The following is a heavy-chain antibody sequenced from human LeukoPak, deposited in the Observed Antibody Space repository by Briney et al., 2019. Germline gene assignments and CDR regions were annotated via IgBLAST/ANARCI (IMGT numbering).Heavy chain of an antibody. CDR3: ARVSGYDWESFYDY. Sequence: SETLSLTCAVYGGSFSGYYWSWIRQPPGKGLEWIGYIYYSGSTNYNPSLKSRVTISVDTSKNQFSLKLSSVTAADTAMYYCARVSGYDWESFYDYWGQGSLVTVSS. J-gene: IGHJ4*02. D-gene: IGHD5-12*01. V-gene: IGHV4-59*01. CDR2: IYYSGST. CDR1: GGSFSGYY.